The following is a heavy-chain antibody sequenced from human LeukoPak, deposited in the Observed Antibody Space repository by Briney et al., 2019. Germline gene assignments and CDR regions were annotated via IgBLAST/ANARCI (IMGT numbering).Heavy chain of an antibody. Sequence: PSETLSLTCTVSGGSISSSSYYWGWIRQPPGKGLEWIGNIYSSGSTYYNPSLKSRVAISVDTSKSQFSLKLSSVTAADTAEYYCARRGGSGRSFDYWGQGTLVTVSS. CDR2: IYSSGST. J-gene: IGHJ4*02. D-gene: IGHD3-10*01. CDR1: GGSISSSSYY. V-gene: IGHV4-39*01. CDR3: ARRGGSGRSFDY.